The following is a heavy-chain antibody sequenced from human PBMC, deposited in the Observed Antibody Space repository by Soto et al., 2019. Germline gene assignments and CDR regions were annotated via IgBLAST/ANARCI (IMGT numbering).Heavy chain of an antibody. CDR3: AKDPVAAAGTYLDY. V-gene: IGHV3-30*18. CDR1: GFTFSSYG. Sequence: GGSLRLSCAASGFTFSSYGMHWVRQAPGKGLEWVAVISYDGSNKYYADSVKGRFTISRDNSKNTLYLQMNSLRAEDTAVYYCAKDPVAAAGTYLDYWGQGTLVTVSS. CDR2: ISYDGSNK. J-gene: IGHJ4*02. D-gene: IGHD6-13*01.